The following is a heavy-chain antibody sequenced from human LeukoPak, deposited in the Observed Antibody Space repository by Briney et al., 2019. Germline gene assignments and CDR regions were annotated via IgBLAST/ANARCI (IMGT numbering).Heavy chain of an antibody. Sequence: ASVKVSCKASGYTFTSYSISWVRQAPGQGLEWMGWISAYNGNTNYAQKLQGRVTMTTDTSTSTAYMELRSLRSDDTAVYYCARGLYYYDSSGPPELFDYWGQGTLVTVSS. CDR2: ISAYNGNT. CDR3: ARGLYYYDSSGPPELFDY. D-gene: IGHD3-22*01. CDR1: GYTFTSYS. V-gene: IGHV1-18*01. J-gene: IGHJ4*02.